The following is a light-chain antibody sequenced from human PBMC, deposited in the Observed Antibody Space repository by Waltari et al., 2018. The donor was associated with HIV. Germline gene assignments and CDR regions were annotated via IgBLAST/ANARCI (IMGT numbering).Light chain of an antibody. V-gene: IGLV3-9*01. Sequence: YEMSQPLSVSVPLGQTARMTCGGNNIGSKNVHWYQQKPGQAPVLVFYRDHHRPAGIPERFSGSNSGNTATLTITRAQVGDEADYYCQVWDSGTVIFGGGTKLTVL. CDR3: QVWDSGTVI. CDR1: NIGSKN. CDR2: RDH. J-gene: IGLJ2*01.